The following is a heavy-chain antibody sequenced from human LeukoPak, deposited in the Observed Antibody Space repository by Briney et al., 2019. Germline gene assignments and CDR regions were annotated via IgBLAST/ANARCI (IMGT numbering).Heavy chain of an antibody. CDR1: GGSISGWY. Sequence: SETLSLTCTVSGGSISGWYWSWIRQPPGKGLEWIGYIYGSGYTNYNPSLKSRVTMSIDTSKNHFSLKLTSVTAADTAVYYCARASVYRYVFDIWGQGTMVTVSS. CDR3: ARASVYRYVFDI. CDR2: IYGSGYT. V-gene: IGHV4-59*01. J-gene: IGHJ3*02. D-gene: IGHD5/OR15-5a*01.